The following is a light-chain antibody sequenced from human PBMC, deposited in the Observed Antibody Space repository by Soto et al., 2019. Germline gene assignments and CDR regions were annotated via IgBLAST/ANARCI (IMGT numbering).Light chain of an antibody. V-gene: IGKV3-15*01. J-gene: IGKJ4*01. CDR1: RGIGST. CDR3: QHYVTWPLA. CDR2: DTS. Sequence: EVVMTQSPATLSVSPGERATLSCRASRGIGSTLAWYQQKPGQTPRLLIYDTSTSATGVPARFIGSASGTEFTLTITSLQSEEFAIYYCQHYVTWPLAFGGGTRVENK.